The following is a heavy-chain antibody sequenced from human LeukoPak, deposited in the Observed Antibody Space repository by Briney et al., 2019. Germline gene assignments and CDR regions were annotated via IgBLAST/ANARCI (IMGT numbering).Heavy chain of an antibody. CDR3: ARVRGYSGYDEGSLDDY. CDR1: DYSISSGYY. Sequence: SETLSLTCTVSDYSISSGYYWGWIRQPPGKGLEWIGSFYHRGNTYYNPSLKSRLTISVDTSKNQFSMNLSSVTAADTAVYYCARVRGYSGYDEGSLDDYWGQGTLVTVSS. CDR2: FYHRGNT. D-gene: IGHD5-12*01. V-gene: IGHV4-38-2*02. J-gene: IGHJ4*02.